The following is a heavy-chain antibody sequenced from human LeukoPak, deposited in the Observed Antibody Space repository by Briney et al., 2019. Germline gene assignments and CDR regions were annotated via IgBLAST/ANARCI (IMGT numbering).Heavy chain of an antibody. CDR1: GDSVSRGGYY. CDR3: ARGYDSNSYSPGFDP. D-gene: IGHD3-22*01. Sequence: SETLSLTCTVSGDSVSRGGYYWSWIRQHPAKGLEWIGYIYSSGSTFYNPSLKSRLALSKDTSKNQFSLNLSSVTAADTAVYYCARGYDSNSYSPGFDPWGQGTLVTVSS. CDR2: IYSSGST. J-gene: IGHJ5*02. V-gene: IGHV4-31*03.